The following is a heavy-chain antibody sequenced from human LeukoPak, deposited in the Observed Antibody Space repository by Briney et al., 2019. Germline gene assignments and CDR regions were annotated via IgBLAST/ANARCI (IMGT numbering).Heavy chain of an antibody. CDR3: ARHDYGGNQAVDV. CDR2: ISSSGSTI. J-gene: IGHJ6*04. CDR1: GFTFSNYY. Sequence: GGSLRLSCAASGFTFSNYYMSWIRQAPGKGLEWVSYISSSGSTIYYADSVKGRFTISRDNAKNSLYLQMNSLRAEDTAVYYCARHDYGGNQAVDVWGKGTTVTVSS. D-gene: IGHD4-23*01. V-gene: IGHV3-11*01.